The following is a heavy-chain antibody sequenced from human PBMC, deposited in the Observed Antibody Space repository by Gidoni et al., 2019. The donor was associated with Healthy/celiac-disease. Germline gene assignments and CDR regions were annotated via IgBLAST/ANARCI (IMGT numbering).Heavy chain of an antibody. CDR2: IYYSGRT. CDR3: ARALITMVRGVPTGYFDY. CDR1: GGSISSSSYY. Sequence: QLQLQESGPGLVKPSETLSLTCTVSGGSISSSSYYWGWIRQPPGKGLGWIGSIYYSGRTYYNPSLKSRVTISVDTSKNQFSLKLSSVTAADTAVYYCARALITMVRGVPTGYFDYWGQGTLVTVSS. V-gene: IGHV4-39*01. D-gene: IGHD3-10*01. J-gene: IGHJ4*02.